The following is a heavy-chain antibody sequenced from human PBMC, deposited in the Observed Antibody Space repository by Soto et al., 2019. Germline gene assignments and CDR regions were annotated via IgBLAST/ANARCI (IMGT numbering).Heavy chain of an antibody. D-gene: IGHD1-7*01. CDR3: ARDQITGTTRAWFDP. V-gene: IGHV1-69*13. CDR1: GGTFSSYA. J-gene: IGHJ5*02. Sequence: SVKISCKASGGTFSSYAISWVRQAPGQGLEWMGGIILIFGTANYAQKFQGRVTITAAESTSTAYMELSSLRSEDTAVYYCARDQITGTTRAWFDPWGQGTLVTVSS. CDR2: IILIFGTA.